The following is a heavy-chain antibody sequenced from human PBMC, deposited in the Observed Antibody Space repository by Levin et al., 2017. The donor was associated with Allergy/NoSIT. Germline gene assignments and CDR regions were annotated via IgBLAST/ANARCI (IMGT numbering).Heavy chain of an antibody. D-gene: IGHD1-1*01. V-gene: IGHV3-7*02. CDR2: IKYDGIVK. J-gene: IGHJ1*01. CDR3: ARGLESGNDF. Sequence: GGSLRLSRTASGFTFRDYWMIWVRQAPGKGLEWVANIKYDGIVKNYVDSVKGRFTISRDDAKKSVYLQMTSLRDEDTAVYYCARGLESGNDFWGQGTQVTVS. CDR1: GFTFRDYW.